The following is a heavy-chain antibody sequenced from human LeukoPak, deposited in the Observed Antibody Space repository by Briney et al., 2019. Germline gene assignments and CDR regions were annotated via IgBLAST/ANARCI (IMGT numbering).Heavy chain of an antibody. Sequence: ASVKVSCKASGYAFTGYYLHWVRQDPGQGLDWMGWINPNSGGTNYAQKFQGRVTMTRDTSISTAYVELSRLRSDDTAVYYCVRDRPSYYDSSVYYRENFDFWGQGTLVTVSS. J-gene: IGHJ4*02. CDR1: GYAFTGYY. CDR3: VRDRPSYYDSSVYYRENFDF. D-gene: IGHD3-22*01. V-gene: IGHV1-2*02. CDR2: INPNSGGT.